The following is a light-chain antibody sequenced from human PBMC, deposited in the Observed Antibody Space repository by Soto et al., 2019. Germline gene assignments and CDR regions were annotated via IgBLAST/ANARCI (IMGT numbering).Light chain of an antibody. V-gene: IGLV1-47*01. CDR2: RNN. Sequence: QPVLTQPPSASGTPGQRVTISCSGSSSNIGSNFVYWYQQFPGTAPKLLIYRNNQRPSGVPDRFSGSKSGTSASLAISGLPSEDEADYYCQSYDSSLSGVVFGGGTKLTVL. J-gene: IGLJ2*01. CDR3: QSYDSSLSGVV. CDR1: SSNIGSNF.